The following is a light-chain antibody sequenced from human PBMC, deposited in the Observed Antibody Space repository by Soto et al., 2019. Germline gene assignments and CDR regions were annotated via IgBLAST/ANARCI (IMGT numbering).Light chain of an antibody. V-gene: IGKV3-20*01. CDR3: QQYGSSPFT. CDR2: GAS. J-gene: IGKJ3*01. Sequence: EIVLTQSPGTLSLSPGERATLSCRASQSVSSSYLAWYQQKPGQAPRLLIYGASSRATGIPDRFSGSGSGTDLTITISRLEPEDCEVYYCQQYGSSPFTFGPGTKVDIK. CDR1: QSVSSSY.